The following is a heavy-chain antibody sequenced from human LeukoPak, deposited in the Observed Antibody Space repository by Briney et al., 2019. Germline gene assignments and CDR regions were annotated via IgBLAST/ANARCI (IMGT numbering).Heavy chain of an antibody. V-gene: IGHV4-39*07. CDR3: ARGRKMVRGVIITYFDY. CDR2: IYYSGST. Sequence: SETLSLTCTVSGGSINNNSYYWGWIRQPPGKGLEWIGSIYYSGSTYYNPSLRGRVTISVDTSKNQFSLKLSSVTAADTAVYYCARGRKMVRGVIITYFDYWGQGTLVTVSS. D-gene: IGHD3-10*01. CDR1: GGSINNNSYY. J-gene: IGHJ4*02.